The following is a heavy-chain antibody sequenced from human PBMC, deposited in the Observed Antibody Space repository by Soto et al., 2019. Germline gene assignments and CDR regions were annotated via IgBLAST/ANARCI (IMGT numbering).Heavy chain of an antibody. CDR1: CYSFFTYD. CDR2: ISTYSGDT. J-gene: IGHJ5*02. CDR3: ARHHGPTTSENWFDP. D-gene: IGHD5-12*01. V-gene: IGHV1-18*01. Sequence: SVKDSFKGTCYSFFTYDISWVRQAPGQGLEWMGWISTYSGDTKYAQKFQGRVTMTTDTSTTTAYLELRSLRSDDTAVYYCARHHGPTTSENWFDPWGQVTLVTVSS.